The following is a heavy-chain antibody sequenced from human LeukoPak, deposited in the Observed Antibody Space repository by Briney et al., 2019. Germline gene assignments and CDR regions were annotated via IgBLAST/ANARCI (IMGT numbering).Heavy chain of an antibody. CDR1: GYRFTGDC. D-gene: IGHD2-2*01. V-gene: IGHV1-2*02. J-gene: IGHJ4*02. CDR3: ARVRFGSGTVDY. Sequence: DSLKDRCKASGYRFTGDCMHWVPQDPGQEHEWMGWINPNSGGTNYAQKFQGRVTMTRDTSISTAYMELSRLRSDDTAVYYCARVRFGSGTVDYWGQGTLVTVSS. CDR2: INPNSGGT.